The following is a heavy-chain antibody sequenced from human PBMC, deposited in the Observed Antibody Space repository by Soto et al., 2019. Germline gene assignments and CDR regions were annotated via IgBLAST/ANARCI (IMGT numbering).Heavy chain of an antibody. V-gene: IGHV3-30*18. Sequence: PGGSLRLSCAASGFTFSSYGMHWVRQAPGKGLEWVAVISYDGSNKYYADSVKGRFTISRDNSKNTLYLQMNSLRAEDTAVYYCAKAITVVRGVIAEHGMDVWGQGTTVTVSS. CDR2: ISYDGSNK. J-gene: IGHJ6*02. CDR3: AKAITVVRGVIAEHGMDV. CDR1: GFTFSSYG. D-gene: IGHD3-10*01.